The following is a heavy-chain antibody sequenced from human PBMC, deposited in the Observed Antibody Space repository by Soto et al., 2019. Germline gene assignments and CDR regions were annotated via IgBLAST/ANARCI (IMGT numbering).Heavy chain of an antibody. CDR3: AKDAHYCSGGSCLGSFDY. CDR1: GFTFSSYA. V-gene: IGHV3-23*01. Sequence: GGSLRLSCAASGFTFSSYAMSWVRQAPGKGLEWVSAISGSGGSTYYVDSVKGRFTITRDNSKNTLYLQMNSLRAEDTAVYYCAKDAHYCSGGSCLGSFDYWGQGTLVTVSS. CDR2: ISGSGGST. D-gene: IGHD2-15*01. J-gene: IGHJ4*02.